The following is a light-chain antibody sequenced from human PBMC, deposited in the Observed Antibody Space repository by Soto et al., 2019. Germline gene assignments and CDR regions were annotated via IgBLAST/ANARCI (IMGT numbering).Light chain of an antibody. CDR3: QQLHGYPIT. CDR1: QTISSW. Sequence: DIQMTQSPSTLSGSVGDRVTMTCRASQTISSWLAWYQQKPGKAPKLLIYAASNFQSGVPSRFSGSGSGTHFTLTISSLQPEDFATYYCQQLHGYPITFGQGTRLEIK. CDR2: AAS. J-gene: IGKJ5*01. V-gene: IGKV1-5*01.